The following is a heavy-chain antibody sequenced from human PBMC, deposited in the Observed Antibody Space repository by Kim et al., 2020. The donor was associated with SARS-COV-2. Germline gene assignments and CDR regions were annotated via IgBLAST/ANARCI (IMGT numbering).Heavy chain of an antibody. V-gene: IGHV3-23*01. CDR1: GFTFSSYA. CDR2: ISGSGGST. CDR3: AKDRYGSGSYLYGLGTNWFDP. Sequence: GGSLRLSCAASGFTFSSYAMSWVRQAPGKGLEWVSAISGSGGSTYYADSVKGRFTISRDNSKNTLYLQMNSLRAEDTAVYYCAKDRYGSGSYLYGLGTNWFDPWGQGTLVTVSS. J-gene: IGHJ5*02. D-gene: IGHD3-10*01.